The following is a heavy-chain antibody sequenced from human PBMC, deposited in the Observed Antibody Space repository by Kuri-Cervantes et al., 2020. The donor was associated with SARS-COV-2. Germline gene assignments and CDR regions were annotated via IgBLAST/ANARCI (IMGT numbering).Heavy chain of an antibody. CDR1: GFSFSNYV. V-gene: IGHV3-23*01. D-gene: IGHD3-3*01. Sequence: GESLKIYWTASGFSFSNYVMRWGRQAPGKGLEWVSSISGSGENTFYADSVRGRFTTSRDNSKNTLYLQMNSLRSEDTALYYCAKDASRYNHWSGYWIDHWGQGTLVTVSS. CDR2: ISGSGENT. J-gene: IGHJ4*02. CDR3: AKDASRYNHWSGYWIDH.